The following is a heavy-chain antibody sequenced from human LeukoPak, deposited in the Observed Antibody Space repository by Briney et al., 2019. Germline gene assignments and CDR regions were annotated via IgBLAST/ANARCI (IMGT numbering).Heavy chain of an antibody. V-gene: IGHV3-21*01. D-gene: IGHD3-10*01. J-gene: IGHJ4*02. CDR1: GFTFSTYN. CDR2: IYSRSTYI. CDR3: VRVSLGNDYGSGSYDY. Sequence: GGSLRLSCSASGFTFSTYNMNWVRQPPGKRLEWVSCIYSRSTYIYYRDSVKGRFTSSRDNAKNSLYLQMSSLRAEDTAVYYCVRVSLGNDYGSGSYDYWGQGTLVTVSS.